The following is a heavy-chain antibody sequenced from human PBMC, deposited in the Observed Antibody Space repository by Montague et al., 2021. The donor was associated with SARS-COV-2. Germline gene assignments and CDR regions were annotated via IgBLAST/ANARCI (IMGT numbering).Heavy chain of an antibody. CDR2: ISSSGGTI. V-gene: IGHV3-48*03. Sequence: SLRLSCAASGFISSYYEMNWVRQAPGKGPEWISYISSSGGTIYYADSVKGRFTFSRDNAKNSLYLQMNSLRAEDTALYYCARGPPDYSDNGMDVWGQGTTVTVS. D-gene: IGHD4-17*01. CDR3: ARGPPDYSDNGMDV. J-gene: IGHJ6*02. CDR1: GFISSYYE.